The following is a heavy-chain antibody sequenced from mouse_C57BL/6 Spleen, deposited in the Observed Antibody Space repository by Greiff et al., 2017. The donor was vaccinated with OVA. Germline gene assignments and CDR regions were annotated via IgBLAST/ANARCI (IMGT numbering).Heavy chain of an antibody. J-gene: IGHJ4*01. CDR2: IDPSDSET. V-gene: IGHV1-52*01. CDR1: GYTFTSYW. Sequence: VKLQQPGAELVRPGSSVKLSCKASGYTFTSYWMHWVKQRPIQGLEWIGNIDPSDSETHYNQKFKDKATLTVDKSSSTAYMQLSSLTSEDSAVYYCARGVGAMDYWGQGTSVTVSS. D-gene: IGHD1-1*02. CDR3: ARGVGAMDY.